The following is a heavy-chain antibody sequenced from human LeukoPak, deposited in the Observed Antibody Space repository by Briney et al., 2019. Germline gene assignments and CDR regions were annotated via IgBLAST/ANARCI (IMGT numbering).Heavy chain of an antibody. CDR1: GGSISSYY. CDR2: IYYSGST. J-gene: IGHJ4*02. V-gene: IGHV4-59*08. CDR3: ARAYDSSGYYYDY. D-gene: IGHD3-22*01. Sequence: SETLSLTCTVSGGSISSYYWSWIRQPPGKGLEWIGYIYYSGSTNYNPSLKSRVTISVDTSKNQFSLKLSSVTAADTAVYYCARAYDSSGYYYDYWGQGTLVTVSS.